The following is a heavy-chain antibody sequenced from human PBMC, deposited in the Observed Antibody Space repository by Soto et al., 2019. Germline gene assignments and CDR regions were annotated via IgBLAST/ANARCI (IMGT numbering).Heavy chain of an antibody. D-gene: IGHD2-15*01. Sequence: ASEKFSCKASGHTISNYAIHWMRQAPGQRAEWMGWINPGNGNTNYSQNFRGRVTISSDTSTSTVYMDLSSLTTEDTAVFFCATGLASSTVGYYYYDMDVWGQGTTVT. CDR1: GHTISNYA. J-gene: IGHJ6*02. V-gene: IGHV1-3*01. CDR3: ATGLASSTVGYYYYDMDV. CDR2: INPGNGNT.